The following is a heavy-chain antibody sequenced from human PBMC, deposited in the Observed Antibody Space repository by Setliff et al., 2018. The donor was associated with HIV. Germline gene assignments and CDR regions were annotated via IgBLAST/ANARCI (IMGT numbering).Heavy chain of an antibody. J-gene: IGHJ6*03. V-gene: IGHV4-4*07. CDR3: ARTLEAATMVSLYYHYYYYMDV. CDR1: GGSISSYY. CDR2: IYTSGST. Sequence: SSETLSLTCTVSGGSISSYYWSWIRQPAGKGLEWIGRIYTSGSTNYNPSLKSRVTMSVDTSKNLFALNLTSVTAADTAVYFCARTLEAATMVSLYYHYYYYMDVWGKGTTVTVSS. D-gene: IGHD3-10*01.